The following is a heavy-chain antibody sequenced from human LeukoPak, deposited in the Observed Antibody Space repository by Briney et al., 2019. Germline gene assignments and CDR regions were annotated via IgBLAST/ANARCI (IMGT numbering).Heavy chain of an antibody. D-gene: IGHD2-2*01. CDR3: ARDRRLHCSSTSCYRRYYYYMDV. J-gene: IGHJ6*03. V-gene: IGHV3-7*01. CDR1: GFTFSSYW. Sequence: GGSLRLSCAASGFTFSSYWMSWVRQAPGKGLEWVAHIKQDGSEKYYVDSVKGRFTISRDNAKNSLYLQMNSLRAEDTAVYYCARDRRLHCSSTSCYRRYYYYMDVWGKGTTVTVSS. CDR2: IKQDGSEK.